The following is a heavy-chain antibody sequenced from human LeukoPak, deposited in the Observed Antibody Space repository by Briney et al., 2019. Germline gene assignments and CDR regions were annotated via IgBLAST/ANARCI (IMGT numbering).Heavy chain of an antibody. V-gene: IGHV4-30-2*05. J-gene: IGHJ6*02. Sequence: SETLSLTCTVSGGSISSVGYYWSWIRQPPRKGLEWIGYIYHSGSTYYNPSLKSRVTISVDTSKNQFSLKLRSVTAADTAVYYCARHHYYGSGKGRENYYGMDVWGQGTTVTVSS. CDR2: IYHSGST. CDR1: GGSISSVGYY. D-gene: IGHD3-10*01. CDR3: ARHHYYGSGKGRENYYGMDV.